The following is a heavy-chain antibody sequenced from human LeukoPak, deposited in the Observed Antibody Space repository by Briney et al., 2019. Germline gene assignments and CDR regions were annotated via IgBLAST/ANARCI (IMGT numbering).Heavy chain of an antibody. CDR1: GGFISSYY. Sequence: SEALSLTCIVSGGFISSYYWSWIRQPAGKGLEWIGRIYNGGNTNYNPSLKSRVTMSVDTSKNQFSLKLSSATAADTAVYYCARYGGSGDARGYFDYWGQGTLVTVSS. CDR2: IYNGGNT. CDR3: ARYGGSGDARGYFDY. J-gene: IGHJ4*02. V-gene: IGHV4-4*07. D-gene: IGHD2-15*01.